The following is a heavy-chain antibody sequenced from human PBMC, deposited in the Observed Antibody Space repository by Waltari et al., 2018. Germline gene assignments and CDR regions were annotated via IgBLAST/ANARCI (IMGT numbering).Heavy chain of an antibody. CDR2: INTSTGNP. CDR1: GYTFTSYA. V-gene: IGHV7-4-1*02. CDR3: ARVWVGATPEGFDY. Sequence: QVQLVQSGSDLKKPGASVKVSCKASGYTFTSYAMTWVRQAPGQGLYWMGWINTSTGNPTYAQGFTGRFVFSLYTSVSTSYLQISSLKAEVTAVYYCARVWVGATPEGFDYWGQGTLVTVSS. J-gene: IGHJ4*02. D-gene: IGHD1-26*01.